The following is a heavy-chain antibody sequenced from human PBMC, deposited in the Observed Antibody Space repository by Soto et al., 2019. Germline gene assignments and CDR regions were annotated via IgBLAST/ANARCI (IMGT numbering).Heavy chain of an antibody. J-gene: IGHJ4*02. CDR2: IKSKTDGGTT. D-gene: IGHD3-22*01. CDR1: GFTFSNAW. Sequence: GGSLRLSCAASGFTFSNAWMNWVRQAPGKGLEWVGRIKSKTDGGTTDYAAPVKGRFTISRDDSKNTLYLQMNSLKAEDTAVYYCTTDLTLPQTYYYDSSGYYSPYYFDYWGQGTLVTVSS. CDR3: TTDLTLPQTYYYDSSGYYSPYYFDY. V-gene: IGHV3-15*07.